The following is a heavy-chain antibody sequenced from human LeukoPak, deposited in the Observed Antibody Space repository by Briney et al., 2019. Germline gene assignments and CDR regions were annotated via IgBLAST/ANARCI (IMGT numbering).Heavy chain of an antibody. V-gene: IGHV4-59*01. CDR1: GGSISSYY. CDR2: IYYSGST. Sequence: SETLSLTCTVSGGSISSYYWSWIRQPPGKGLEWIGYIYYSGSTNYNPSLKSRVTISVDTSKNQFSLKLSSVTAAETAVYYCARDQGGSGSYYNGFDYWGQGTLVTVSS. D-gene: IGHD3-10*01. J-gene: IGHJ4*02. CDR3: ARDQGGSGSYYNGFDY.